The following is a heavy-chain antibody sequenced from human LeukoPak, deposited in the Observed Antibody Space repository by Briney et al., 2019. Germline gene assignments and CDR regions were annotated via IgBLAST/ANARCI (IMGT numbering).Heavy chain of an antibody. D-gene: IGHD5-18*01. J-gene: IGHJ4*02. V-gene: IGHV1-8*01. CDR3: AGVRANRGYSPPRY. Sequence: GASVKVSCKASGYTFTSYDINWVRQATGQGLEWMGWMNPNSGNTGYAQKFQGRVTMTRNTSISTAYMELSSLRSEDTAVYYCAGVRANRGYSPPRYWGQGTLVTVSS. CDR1: GYTFTSYD. CDR2: MNPNSGNT.